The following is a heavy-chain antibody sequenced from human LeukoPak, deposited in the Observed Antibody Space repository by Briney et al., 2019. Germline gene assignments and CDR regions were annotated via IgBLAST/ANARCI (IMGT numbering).Heavy chain of an antibody. CDR3: ARGGGLDV. CDR1: GFSFSSYW. Sequence: GRSLRLSCAASGFSFSSYWMNWARQAPGKGLEWVASINHNGNVNYYVDSVKGRFTISRDNAKNSLYLQMSNLRAEDTAVYFCARGGGLDVWGQGATVTVSS. V-gene: IGHV3-7*03. CDR2: INHNGNVN. D-gene: IGHD3-16*01. J-gene: IGHJ6*02.